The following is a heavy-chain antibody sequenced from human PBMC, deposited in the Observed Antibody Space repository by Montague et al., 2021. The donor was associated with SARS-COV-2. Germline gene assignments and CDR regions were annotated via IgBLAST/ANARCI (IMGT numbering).Heavy chain of an antibody. V-gene: IGHV4-59*01. D-gene: IGHD3-3*01. CDR2: IYYRGTT. CDR1: GGSISSDY. J-gene: IGHJ5*02. Sequence: SETLSLTCSVSGGSISSDYWSWIRQSPGKGLEWIGYIYYRGTTNYNPSLKSRVTFSVDTSKNQFSLKLSSVTAADTAVYYCARCITIFGVVGSWFDPWGQGTLVTVSS. CDR3: ARCITIFGVVGSWFDP.